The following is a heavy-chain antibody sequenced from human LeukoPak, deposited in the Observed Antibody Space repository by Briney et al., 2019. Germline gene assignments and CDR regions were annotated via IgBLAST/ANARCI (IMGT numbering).Heavy chain of an antibody. Sequence: GGSLRLSCAVSGFTFSSYTMNWVRQAPGEGLEWVSSITSTSTYIYYADSVKGRFTISRDNAKNSLYLQMNSLSAEDTAIYYCARDLTVTSTCWFDRWGQGTLVTVSS. V-gene: IGHV3-21*01. D-gene: IGHD4-11*01. CDR1: GFTFSSYT. CDR2: ITSTSTYI. J-gene: IGHJ5*02. CDR3: ARDLTVTSTCWFDR.